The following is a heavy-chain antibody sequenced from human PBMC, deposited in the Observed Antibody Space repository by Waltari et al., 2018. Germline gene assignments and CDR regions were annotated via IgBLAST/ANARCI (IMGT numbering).Heavy chain of an antibody. J-gene: IGHJ4*02. CDR2: ILGRGGNT. CDR3: VKDRQIYSGGSYADGFDD. D-gene: IGHD1-26*01. V-gene: IGHV3-23*04. Sequence: EVQLVESGGNVVQPGGSLRLSCAASGFTFASYVMTWVRQAPGKGLGWGSSILGRGGNTVYADSVKGRFTISRDISKNTLYLQMNSLRAEDTALYYCVKDRQIYSGGSYADGFDDWGQGTLVTVSS. CDR1: GFTFASYV.